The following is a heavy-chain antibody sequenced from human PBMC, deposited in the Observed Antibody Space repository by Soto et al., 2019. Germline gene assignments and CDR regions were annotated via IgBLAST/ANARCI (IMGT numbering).Heavy chain of an antibody. Sequence: QVQLVQSGAEVKKPGSSVKVSCKASGGTFSSYSINWVRQAPGQGLEWMGEIIPIFGTANYAQKFQGRVTITADESTSTAYMALSSLRSEDTAVYDCARDGGRHSGGIDYWGQGTLVTVSS. V-gene: IGHV1-69*01. CDR1: GGTFSSYS. D-gene: IGHD1-26*01. J-gene: IGHJ4*02. CDR2: IIPIFGTA. CDR3: ARDGGRHSGGIDY.